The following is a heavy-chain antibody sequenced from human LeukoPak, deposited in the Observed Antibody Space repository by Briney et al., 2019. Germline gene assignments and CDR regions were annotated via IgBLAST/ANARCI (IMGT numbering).Heavy chain of an antibody. J-gene: IGHJ5*02. CDR2: IYYSGST. CDR1: GGSISSYY. V-gene: IGHV4-59*01. CDR3: ARDKSNAGYSSSWYWFDP. Sequence: SETLSLTCTVSGGSISSYYWSWIRQPPGKGLEWIGYIYYSGSTNYNPSLKRRVTISVDTSKNQFSLKLSSVTAADTAVYYCARDKSNAGYSSSWYWFDPWGQGTLVTVSS. D-gene: IGHD6-13*01.